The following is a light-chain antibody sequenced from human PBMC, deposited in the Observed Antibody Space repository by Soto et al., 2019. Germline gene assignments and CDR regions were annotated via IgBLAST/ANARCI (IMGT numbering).Light chain of an antibody. V-gene: IGKV3-20*01. CDR3: QHYVGGPTVT. CDR2: GAS. CDR1: HSVGSR. Sequence: PGERATLSCSTSHSVGSRLAWYQQKPGQAPRLLMSGASTRASGIPVRFSGSGSGTYFTLTISRLEPEDFAVYYCQHYVGGPTVTFGQGTRLEIK. J-gene: IGKJ5*01.